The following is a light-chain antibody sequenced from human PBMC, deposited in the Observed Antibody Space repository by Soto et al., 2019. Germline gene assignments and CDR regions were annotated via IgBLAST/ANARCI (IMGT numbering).Light chain of an antibody. CDR2: AAS. CDR3: LQHNTYPYT. V-gene: IGKV1-5*01. J-gene: IGKJ5*01. CDR1: QSISSW. Sequence: DIQMTQSPSTLSASVGDRFAITCRASQSISSWLAWYQQKPGKAPKRLIYAASSLQSGVPSRFSGSGSGTEFTLTISSLQPEDFATYYCLQHNTYPYTFGQGTRLEIK.